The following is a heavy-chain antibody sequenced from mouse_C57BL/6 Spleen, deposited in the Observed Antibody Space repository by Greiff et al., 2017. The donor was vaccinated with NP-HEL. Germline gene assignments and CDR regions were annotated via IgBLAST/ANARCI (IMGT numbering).Heavy chain of an antibody. J-gene: IGHJ2*01. CDR1: GFTFSSYG. CDR3: GGHYGNVCDY. V-gene: IGHV5-6*01. Sequence: EVQGVESGGDLVKPGGSLKLSCAASGFTFSSYGMSWVRQTPDKRLEWVATISSGGSYTYYPDSVKGRFTISRDNAKNTLYLQMSSLKSEDTAMYYWGGHYGNVCDYWGQGTTLTVSP. CDR2: ISSGGSYT. D-gene: IGHD2-1*01.